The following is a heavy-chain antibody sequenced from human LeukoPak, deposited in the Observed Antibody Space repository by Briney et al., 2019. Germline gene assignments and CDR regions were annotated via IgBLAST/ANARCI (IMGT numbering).Heavy chain of an antibody. Sequence: SETLSLTCTVSGGSISSSSNYWGWVRQPPGKGLEWIGYIYFSGTTKYNPSLESRVTISVDTSKNQFSLKLSSVTAADTAVYYCARRRAEGGSNGHYNWFDPWGQGILVTVSS. CDR1: GGSISSSSNY. V-gene: IGHV4-61*05. J-gene: IGHJ5*02. CDR3: ARRRAEGGSNGHYNWFDP. CDR2: IYFSGTT. D-gene: IGHD6-13*01.